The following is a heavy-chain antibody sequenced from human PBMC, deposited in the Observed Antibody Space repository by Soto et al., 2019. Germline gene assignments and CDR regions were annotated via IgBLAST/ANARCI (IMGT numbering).Heavy chain of an antibody. CDR1: VYTFSTHA. V-gene: IGHV1-3*01. J-gene: IGHJ6*02. Sequence: XSVKVSCKASVYTFSTHAMHWVRQAPGQRLEWMGWINGGTGQTKHSHRFQDRVSITRDTSASTAYMELSSLRSEDTAVYYCARGKGMEENYYYYGLDIWGQGTTVTVSS. D-gene: IGHD1-1*01. CDR3: ARGKGMEENYYYYGLDI. CDR2: INGGTGQT.